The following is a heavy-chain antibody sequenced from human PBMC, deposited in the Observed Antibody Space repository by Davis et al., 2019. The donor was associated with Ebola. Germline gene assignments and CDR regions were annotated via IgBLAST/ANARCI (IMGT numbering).Heavy chain of an antibody. D-gene: IGHD3-22*01. CDR2: IYSGGST. Sequence: GGSLRLSCAASGFTFSSYSMNWVRQAPGKGLEWVSVIYSGGSTYYADSVKGRFTISRDNSKNTLYLQMYSLRAEDTAVYYCASLSGYYPLWGQGTLVTVSS. CDR3: ASLSGYYPL. V-gene: IGHV3-66*01. J-gene: IGHJ4*02. CDR1: GFTFSSYS.